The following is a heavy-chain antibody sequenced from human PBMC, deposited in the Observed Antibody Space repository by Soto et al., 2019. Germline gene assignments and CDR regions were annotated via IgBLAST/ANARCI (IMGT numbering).Heavy chain of an antibody. J-gene: IGHJ4*02. CDR1: GGSINSRNW. CDR3: ARDGPNGSGSYWDYFDL. V-gene: IGHV4-4*02. CDR2: IDHSGST. Sequence: QVQLRESGPRLVKPSGTLSLSCAVSGGSINSRNWWTWVRQPPGKSLEWIGEIDHSGSTKYNPSLKTRVTISIERSRNQFPLNLTSVTAADTAVYYCARDGPNGSGSYWDYFDLWGQGTLVTVSS. D-gene: IGHD3-10*01.